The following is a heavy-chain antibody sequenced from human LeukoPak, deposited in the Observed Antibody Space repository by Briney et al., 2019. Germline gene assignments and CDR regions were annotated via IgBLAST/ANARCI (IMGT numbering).Heavy chain of an antibody. CDR1: GGSFSGYY. Sequence: PSETLSLTCAVYGGSFSGYYWSWIRQPPGKGLEWIGEINHSGSTNYNPSLKSRVTISVDTSKNQFSLKLSSVTAADTAVYYCARQAVVPAAMLRRDKIDAFDIWGQGTMVTVSS. CDR3: ARQAVVPAAMLRRDKIDAFDI. V-gene: IGHV4-34*01. D-gene: IGHD2-2*01. J-gene: IGHJ3*02. CDR2: INHSGST.